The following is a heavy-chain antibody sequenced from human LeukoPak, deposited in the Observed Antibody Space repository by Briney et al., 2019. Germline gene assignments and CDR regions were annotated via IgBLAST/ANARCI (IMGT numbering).Heavy chain of an antibody. V-gene: IGHV4-59*11. CDR2: IYYSGST. J-gene: IGHJ5*02. D-gene: IGHD4-23*01. CDR1: GGFISSHY. Sequence: SETLSLTCTVSGGFISSHYWSWIRQPPGKGLEWIGYIYYSGSTNYNPSLKSRVTISVDTSKNQFSLKLSSVTAADTAVYYCARYGGKGRNWFDPWGQGTLVTVSS. CDR3: ARYGGKGRNWFDP.